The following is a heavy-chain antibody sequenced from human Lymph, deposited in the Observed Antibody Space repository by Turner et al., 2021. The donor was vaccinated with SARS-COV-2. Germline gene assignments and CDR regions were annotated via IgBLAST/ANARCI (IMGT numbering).Heavy chain of an antibody. J-gene: IGHJ6*02. D-gene: IGHD2-15*01. CDR3: ARSTGGSYYYGMDV. CDR1: GFTFRSYA. CDR2: RSYDGSNK. Sequence: QVQLVESGGGVVHPGRSLRLSCAASGFTFRSYAMHWVRQAPGKGLEWVAIRSYDGSNKYYADSVKGRFTISRDNSKNTLYLQMNSLRAEDTAVYYCARSTGGSYYYGMDVWGQGTTVTVSS. V-gene: IGHV3-30-3*01.